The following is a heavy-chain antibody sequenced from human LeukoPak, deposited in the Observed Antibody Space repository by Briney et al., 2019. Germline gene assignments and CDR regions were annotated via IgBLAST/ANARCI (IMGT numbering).Heavy chain of an antibody. Sequence: GGSLRLSCSASGFTFSNYSISWVRQAPGKGLEWVSSISSSSSYIYYADSVKGRFTISRDNAKNSLYLQMNSLRAEDTAVYYCAELGITIIGGVWGKGTTVTISS. CDR2: ISSSSSYI. V-gene: IGHV3-21*01. CDR1: GFTFSNYS. D-gene: IGHD3-10*02. CDR3: AELGITIIGGV. J-gene: IGHJ6*04.